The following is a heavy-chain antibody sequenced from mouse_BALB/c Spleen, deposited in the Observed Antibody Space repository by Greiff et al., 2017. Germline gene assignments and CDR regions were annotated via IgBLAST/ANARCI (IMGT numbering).Heavy chain of an antibody. CDR1: GFNIKDYY. V-gene: IGHV14-4*02. CDR3: IYTPVVATDSFDS. D-gene: IGHD1-1*01. Sequence: VHVKQSGAELVRSGASVKLSCTASGFNIKDYYMHWVKQRPEQGLEWIGWIDPENGDTEYAPKFQGKATMTADTSSNPAYLQLSSLTSEGTAVYYCIYTPVVATDSFDSGAKAPLSQSPQ. J-gene: IGHJ2*01. CDR2: IDPENGDT.